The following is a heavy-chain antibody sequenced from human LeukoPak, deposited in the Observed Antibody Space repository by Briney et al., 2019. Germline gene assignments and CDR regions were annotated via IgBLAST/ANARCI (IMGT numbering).Heavy chain of an antibody. Sequence: ASVKVSCKASGYTSTGYYMHWVRQAPGQGLEWMGWINPNNGGTNYAQKFQGRVTMTRDTSISTAYMELSRLRSDDTAVYYCALIPPLFEVVAASHDAFDIWGQGTMVTVSS. CDR1: GYTSTGYY. V-gene: IGHV1-2*02. D-gene: IGHD2-15*01. CDR3: ALIPPLFEVVAASHDAFDI. J-gene: IGHJ3*02. CDR2: INPNNGGT.